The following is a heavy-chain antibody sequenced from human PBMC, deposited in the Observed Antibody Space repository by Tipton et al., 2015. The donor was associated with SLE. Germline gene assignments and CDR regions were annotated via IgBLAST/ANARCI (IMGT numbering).Heavy chain of an antibody. CDR1: GGSISSSSYY. D-gene: IGHD6-13*01. CDR2: IYYSEST. Sequence: TLSLTCTVSGGSISSSSYYWGWIRQPPGKGLEWIGSIYYSESTYYNPSLKSRVTISVDTSKNQFSLKLSSVTAADTAVYYCASPGYSSSWLNFDYWGQGTLVTVSS. CDR3: ASPGYSSSWLNFDY. J-gene: IGHJ4*02. V-gene: IGHV4-39*07.